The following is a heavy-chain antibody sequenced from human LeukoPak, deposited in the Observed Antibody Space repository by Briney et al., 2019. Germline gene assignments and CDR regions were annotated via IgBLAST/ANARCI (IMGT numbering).Heavy chain of an antibody. CDR2: MKVDGSDI. Sequence: GGSLRLSCAASGFTFTNDFMTWVRQAPGKGLEWVANMKVDGSDIHYVDSVKGRFTISSDNSKNTLYLQMNSLRAEDTAVYYCATPPEGSSWYFDYWGQGTLVTVSS. J-gene: IGHJ4*02. V-gene: IGHV3-7*01. CDR3: ATPPEGSSWYFDY. D-gene: IGHD6-13*01. CDR1: GFTFTNDF.